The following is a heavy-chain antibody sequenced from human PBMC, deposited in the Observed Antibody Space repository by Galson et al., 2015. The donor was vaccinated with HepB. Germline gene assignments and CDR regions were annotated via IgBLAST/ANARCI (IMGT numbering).Heavy chain of an antibody. CDR3: AKDGLWFGDLSWDYSGLDV. CDR1: GFTFSSYG. CDR2: ISYDGSNR. D-gene: IGHD3-10*01. V-gene: IGHV3-30*18. Sequence: SLRLSCAASGFTFSSYGMHWVRQAPGKGLEWVAVISYDGSNRYYADSVKGRFTISRDNSKNTLFLQMSSLRAEDTAVYYCAKDGLWFGDLSWDYSGLDVRGQGTTVTVS. J-gene: IGHJ6*02.